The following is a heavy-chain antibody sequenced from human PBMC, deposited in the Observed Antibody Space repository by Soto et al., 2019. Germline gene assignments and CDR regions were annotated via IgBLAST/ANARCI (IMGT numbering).Heavy chain of an antibody. J-gene: IGHJ6*02. V-gene: IGHV3-74*01. CDR3: ARDIPLKTTVVTPSYYYGMDV. CDR2: INSDGSST. Sequence: PGGSLRLSCAASGVPFSSYWMHWVRQAPGKGLVWVSRINSDGSSTSYADSVKGRFTISRDNAKNTLYLQMNSLRAEDTAVYYCARDIPLKTTVVTPSYYYGMDVWGQGTTVTVSS. D-gene: IGHD4-17*01. CDR1: GVPFSSYW.